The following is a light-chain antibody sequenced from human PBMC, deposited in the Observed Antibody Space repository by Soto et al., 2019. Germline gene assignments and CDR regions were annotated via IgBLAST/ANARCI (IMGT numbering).Light chain of an antibody. CDR2: DVT. J-gene: IGLJ1*01. V-gene: IGLV2-18*02. Sequence: QSALTQPPSVSGSPGQSVAISCIGDSSDVGSYNRVSCYQQSPGTAPKLIIYDVTTPPSGVPDRFSGSKSGNTAPLTISGLQDEDEAYYCCNSYTIRGTYVFGTGTKLTVL. CDR3: NSYTIRGTYV. CDR1: SSDVGSYNR.